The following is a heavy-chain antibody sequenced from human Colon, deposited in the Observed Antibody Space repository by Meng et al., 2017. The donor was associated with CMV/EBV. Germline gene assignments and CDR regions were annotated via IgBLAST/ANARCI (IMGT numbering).Heavy chain of an antibody. CDR1: GFTFTRYA. CDR2: IDSGDNNR. Sequence: GESLKISCAASGFTFTRYAMSWVRQAPGKGLQWVSDIDSGDNNRYYVDSVKGRFTISRDNSKNTLYLQMNSLRAEDTAVYYCAKAGPGWYSDYWGQGTLVTVSS. V-gene: IGHV3-23*03. D-gene: IGHD3-10*01. CDR3: AKAGPGWYSDY. J-gene: IGHJ4*02.